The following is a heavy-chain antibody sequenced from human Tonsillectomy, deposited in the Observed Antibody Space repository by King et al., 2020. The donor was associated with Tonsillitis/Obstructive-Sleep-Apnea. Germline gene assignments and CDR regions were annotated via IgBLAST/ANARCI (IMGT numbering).Heavy chain of an antibody. V-gene: IGHV3-23*04. CDR2: ISDSGGTT. J-gene: IGHJ5*02. Sequence: VQLVESGGGLVQPGGSLRLSCAASGFTFRNYAMSWVRQAPGKGLEWVSTISDSGGTTYHVDSVKGRFTISRDNSKNTLDLRMNSLRADDTALYYCAKRGTATTGWFDPWGQGTLVIVSS. CDR1: GFTFRNYA. D-gene: IGHD4-17*01. CDR3: AKRGTATTGWFDP.